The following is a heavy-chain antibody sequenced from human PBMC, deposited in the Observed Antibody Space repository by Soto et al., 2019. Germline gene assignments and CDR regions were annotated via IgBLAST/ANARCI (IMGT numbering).Heavy chain of an antibody. J-gene: IGHJ5*02. CDR2: IFYSGST. CDR1: GDSITMSNFY. V-gene: IGHV4-39*02. Sequence: SETLSLTCTVSGDSITMSNFYWGWIRQPPGKGLEWLGSIFYSGSTFYNPALKSRVTFSVDTCKNHFSLKLSSVTAADTAVYYCARHKTTMLTVVSAFDPWGQGTQVTVSS. CDR3: ARHKTTMLTVVSAFDP. D-gene: IGHD3-22*01.